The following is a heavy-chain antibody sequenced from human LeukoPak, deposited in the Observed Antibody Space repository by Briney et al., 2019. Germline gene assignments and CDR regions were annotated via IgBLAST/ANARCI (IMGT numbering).Heavy chain of an antibody. Sequence: SETLSLTCTVSGASISGYFWSWIRQHPGKGLEWIGYIYYSGSTYYNPSLKSRVTISVDTSKNQFSLKLSSVTAADTAVYYCARGPPTTIFGVVIGFDPWGQGTLVTVSS. CDR3: ARGPPTTIFGVVIGFDP. CDR1: GASISGYF. V-gene: IGHV4-59*06. CDR2: IYYSGST. D-gene: IGHD3-3*01. J-gene: IGHJ5*02.